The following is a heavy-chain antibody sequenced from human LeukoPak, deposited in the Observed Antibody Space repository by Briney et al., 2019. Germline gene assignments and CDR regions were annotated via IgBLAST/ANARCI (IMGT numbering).Heavy chain of an antibody. D-gene: IGHD1-26*01. CDR2: ISGSGSST. J-gene: IGHJ4*02. CDR3: AKFNRGWESPDY. CDR1: GFTFRTYG. V-gene: IGHV3-23*01. Sequence: GGSLRLSCAASGFTFRTYGMHWVRQAPGKGLQWVSAISGSGSSTYYADSVKGRFTISRDNSKNTLYLQMNSLRAEDTAVYYCAKFNRGWESPDYWGQGTLVTVSS.